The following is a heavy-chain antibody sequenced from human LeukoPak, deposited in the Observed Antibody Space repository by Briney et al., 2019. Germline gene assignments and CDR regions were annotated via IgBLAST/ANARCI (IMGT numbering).Heavy chain of an antibody. CDR2: ISYDGSNK. J-gene: IGHJ4*02. Sequence: GGSLRLSCAASGFTFSSYAMHWVRQAPGKGLEWVAVISYDGSNKYYADSVKGRFTISRDNSKNTLYLQMNSLRAEDTAVYYCARGSDIVVVPAAIESGYWGQATSVTVSS. D-gene: IGHD2-2*01. V-gene: IGHV3-30*04. CDR1: GFTFSSYA. CDR3: ARGSDIVVVPAAIESGY.